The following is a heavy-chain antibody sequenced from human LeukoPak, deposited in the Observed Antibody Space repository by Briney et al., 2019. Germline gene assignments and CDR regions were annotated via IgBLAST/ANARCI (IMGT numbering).Heavy chain of an antibody. CDR2: IWYDGSNK. Sequence: GGSLRLSCAASGFTFSSYGMHWVRQAPGKGLEWVAVIWYDGSNKYYADSVKGRFTISRGNSKNTLYLQMNSLRAEDTAVYYCARGTNWGMIVVDLSDYWGQGTLVTVSS. V-gene: IGHV3-33*01. J-gene: IGHJ4*02. D-gene: IGHD3-22*01. CDR3: ARGTNWGMIVVDLSDY. CDR1: GFTFSSYG.